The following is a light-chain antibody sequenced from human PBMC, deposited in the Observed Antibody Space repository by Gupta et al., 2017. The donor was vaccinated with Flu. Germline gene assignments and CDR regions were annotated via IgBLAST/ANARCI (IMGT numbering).Light chain of an antibody. J-gene: IGKJ4*01. CDR3: QQYDSLPLT. CDR1: LDISKY. V-gene: IGKV1-33*01. Sequence: DIQMTRSPASLSASVGDRVTITYQASLDISKYLNWYQQKPGKAPKLLIYDASNLETGVPSRFSGGGSGTDFTFTISNLQPEDTATYYCQQYDSLPLTFGGGTKVEIK. CDR2: DAS.